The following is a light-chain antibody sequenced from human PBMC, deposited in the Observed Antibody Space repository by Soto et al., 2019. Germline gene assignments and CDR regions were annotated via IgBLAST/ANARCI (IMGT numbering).Light chain of an antibody. CDR1: QSVSNY. CDR2: DAS. CDR3: QQRGNWPLT. Sequence: EIVLTQSPATLSLSPGERATRSCRASQSVSNYLAWYQQKPGQAPRLLIYDASNRATGIPARFSGSGSGTDFTLTISSLEPEDLAAYYCQQRGNWPLTFGGGTKVEI. J-gene: IGKJ4*01. V-gene: IGKV3-11*01.